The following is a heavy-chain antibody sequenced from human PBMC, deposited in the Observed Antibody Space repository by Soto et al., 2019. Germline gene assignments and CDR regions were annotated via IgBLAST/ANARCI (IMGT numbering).Heavy chain of an antibody. Sequence: ASVKVSCKTSGYTFTSYSIHWVRQAPGQRLEWMGWINAGNGNTKYSQKLQDRVTITRDTSASSAYMELSSLRSEDTAVYYCARERTTVTPYYYYYGMDVWGQGTTVTVSS. D-gene: IGHD4-17*01. V-gene: IGHV1-3*01. CDR3: ARERTTVTPYYYYYGMDV. CDR2: INAGNGNT. CDR1: GYTFTSYS. J-gene: IGHJ6*02.